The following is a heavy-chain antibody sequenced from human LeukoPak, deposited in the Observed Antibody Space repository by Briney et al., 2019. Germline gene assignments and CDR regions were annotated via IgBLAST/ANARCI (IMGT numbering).Heavy chain of an antibody. CDR1: GFTFSSYA. J-gene: IGHJ6*02. D-gene: IGHD1-7*01. V-gene: IGHV3-23*01. CDR2: ISGSGGST. Sequence: GGSLRLSCAASGFTFSSYAMSWVRQAPGKGLEWVSAISGSGGSTYYADSVKGRFTISRDNSKNTLYLQMNSLRAEDTAVYYCAKKELELRIYYYYGMDVWGLGTTVTVSS. CDR3: AKKELELRIYYYYGMDV.